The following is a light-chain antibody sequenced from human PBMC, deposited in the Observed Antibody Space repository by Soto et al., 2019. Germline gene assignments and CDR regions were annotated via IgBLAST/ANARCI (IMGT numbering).Light chain of an antibody. CDR3: LHYNSFPRT. CDR2: KAS. Sequence: DIQMTQSPSTLSASVGDRVIITCRASQGISSWVAWYQQKPGNAPKFLIYKASSLESGVPSRFSGSGSGTEFTLTISCLQPDDFATYYCLHYNSFPRTFGQGTKVEIK. V-gene: IGKV1-5*03. CDR1: QGISSW. J-gene: IGKJ1*01.